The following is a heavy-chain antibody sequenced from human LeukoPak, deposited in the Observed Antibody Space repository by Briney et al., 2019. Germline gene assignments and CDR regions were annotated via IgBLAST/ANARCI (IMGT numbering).Heavy chain of an antibody. D-gene: IGHD3-22*01. CDR2: INPGGAAT. V-gene: IGHV1-46*01. CDR1: GYTFTSYY. Sequence: ASVKVSCKASGYTFTSYYIHWVRQAPGQGLEWMGLINPGGAATVYAEKFQGRVTMTRDMSTSTVYMQLRSLTSEDTAVYYCARNSGYYDYWGPGTLVTVSS. J-gene: IGHJ4*02. CDR3: ARNSGYYDY.